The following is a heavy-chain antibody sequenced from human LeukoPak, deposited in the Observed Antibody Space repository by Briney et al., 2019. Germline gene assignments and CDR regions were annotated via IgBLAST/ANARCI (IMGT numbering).Heavy chain of an antibody. CDR1: GYTFTSYG. CDR3: ARTGAKWLRYGIDY. Sequence: GASVKVSCKASGYTFTSYGISWVRQAPGQGLEWMGWISAYNGNTNYAQKLQGRVTMTTDTTTSTAYMELRSLRSDDTAVYYCARTGAKWLRYGIDYWGQGTLVTVSS. V-gene: IGHV1-18*01. CDR2: ISAYNGNT. D-gene: IGHD5-12*01. J-gene: IGHJ4*02.